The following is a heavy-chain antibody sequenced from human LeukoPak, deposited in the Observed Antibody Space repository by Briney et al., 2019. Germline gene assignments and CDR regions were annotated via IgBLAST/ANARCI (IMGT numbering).Heavy chain of an antibody. CDR2: ISVSGGST. CDR3: AKADFCRGGTCYVFDY. D-gene: IGHD2-15*01. V-gene: IGHV3-23*01. J-gene: IGHJ4*02. Sequence: GGSLRLSCAASGFTFSSYAMSWVRQAPGKGLEWVSGISVSGGSTCYADSVKGRFTISRDNSKNTLYLQMNSLRADDTAVYYCAKADFCRGGTCYVFDYWGQGTLITVSS. CDR1: GFTFSSYA.